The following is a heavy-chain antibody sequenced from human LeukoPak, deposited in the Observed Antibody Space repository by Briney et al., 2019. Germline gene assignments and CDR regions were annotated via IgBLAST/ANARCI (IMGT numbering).Heavy chain of an antibody. Sequence: GGSLRLSCAASGFTFSSYGMSWVRQAPGKGLEWVSAISGSGGSTYYADSVKGRFTISRDNSKNTLYLQMNSLRAEDTAVYYCAKGPVPRPEMATILPLDWGQGTLVTVSS. J-gene: IGHJ4*02. CDR2: ISGSGGST. CDR1: GFTFSSYG. D-gene: IGHD5-24*01. V-gene: IGHV3-23*01. CDR3: AKGPVPRPEMATILPLD.